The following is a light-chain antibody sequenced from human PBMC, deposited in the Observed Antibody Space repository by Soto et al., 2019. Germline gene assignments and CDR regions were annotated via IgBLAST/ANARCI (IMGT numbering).Light chain of an antibody. CDR3: QEHDSYPQT. J-gene: IGKJ5*01. CDR2: SAS. CDR1: PGMSTY. V-gene: IGKV1-9*01. Sequence: IHLTLKPSSLPASVGDGVTLTCGASPGMSTYLAWAQQKPGKPPNLLVYSASTLQSGVPSRFSGSGSGPDFTLTISSLQPEDAATYVCQEHDSYPQTFGQGTRR.